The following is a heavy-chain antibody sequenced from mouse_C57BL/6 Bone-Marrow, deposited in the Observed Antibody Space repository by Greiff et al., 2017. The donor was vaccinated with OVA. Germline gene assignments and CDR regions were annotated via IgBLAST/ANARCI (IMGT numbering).Heavy chain of an antibody. Sequence: QVQLQQPGAELVRPGTSVKLSCKASGYTFTSYWMHWVKQRPGQGLEWIGVIDPSDSYTNYNQKFKGKATLTVDTSSSTAYMQLSSLTSEDSAVYYCAREDYYDGTKYYFDYWGQGTTLTVSS. V-gene: IGHV1-59*01. CDR3: AREDYYDGTKYYFDY. CDR2: IDPSDSYT. J-gene: IGHJ2*01. CDR1: GYTFTSYW. D-gene: IGHD1-1*01.